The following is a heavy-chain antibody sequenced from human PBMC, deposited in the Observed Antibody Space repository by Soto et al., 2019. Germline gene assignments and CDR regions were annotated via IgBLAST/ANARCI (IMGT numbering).Heavy chain of an antibody. CDR1: GGSISSGDYY. J-gene: IGHJ6*02. CDR3: DGWTPTITYYYGMDV. Sequence: QVQLQESGPGLVKPSQTLSLTCTVSGGSISSGDYYWSWIRQPPGKGLEWIGYIYYSGSTYYNPSLKSRVTISIDTSKNQFPLKLSSVTAADTAVYYCDGWTPTITYYYGMDVWGQGTTVTVSS. D-gene: IGHD1-20*01. V-gene: IGHV4-30-4*01. CDR2: IYYSGST.